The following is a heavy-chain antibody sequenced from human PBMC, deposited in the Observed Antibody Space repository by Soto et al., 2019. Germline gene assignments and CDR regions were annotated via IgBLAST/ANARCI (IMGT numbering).Heavy chain of an antibody. Sequence: ETLSLTCTVSGGSISSSSYYWGWIRQPPGKGLEWIGSIYYSGSTYYDPSLKSRVTISVDTSKNQFSLKLSSVTAADTAVYYCASCALWFGECKGFDYWGQGTLVTVSS. CDR1: GGSISSSSYY. V-gene: IGHV4-39*07. CDR2: IYYSGST. D-gene: IGHD3-10*01. J-gene: IGHJ4*02. CDR3: ASCALWFGECKGFDY.